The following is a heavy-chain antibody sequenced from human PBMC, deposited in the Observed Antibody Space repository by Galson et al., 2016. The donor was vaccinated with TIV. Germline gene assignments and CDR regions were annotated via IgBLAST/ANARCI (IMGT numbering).Heavy chain of an antibody. J-gene: IGHJ4*02. D-gene: IGHD1-7*01. V-gene: IGHV3-30-3*01. CDR2: ISHDGNNK. CDR1: GFTFSSYT. CDR3: TRDGRGNWKYVDYFDY. Sequence: SLRLSCAASGFTFSSYTFHWVRRTPGKGLEWVAIISHDGNNKDVADSVQGRFTISRDSSKNTVYLQMNNLRPEDTALYFCTRDGRGNWKYVDYFDYWGQGTLVTVPS.